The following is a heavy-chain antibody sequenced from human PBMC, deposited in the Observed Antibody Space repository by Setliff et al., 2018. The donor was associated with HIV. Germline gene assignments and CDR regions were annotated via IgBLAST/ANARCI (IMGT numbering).Heavy chain of an antibody. D-gene: IGHD3-10*01. CDR1: GFTFSSYW. CDR2: INTDGSST. J-gene: IGHJ5*02. V-gene: IGHV3-74*01. CDR3: ARGRYRDYYGSGSLNWFDP. Sequence: GGSLRLSCAASGFTFSSYWMHWVRQAPGKGLVWASCINTDGSSTTYVDSVKGRFTISRDNAKNALYLHMNSLRVEDTAVYYYARGRYRDYYGSGSLNWFDPWGQGTLVTVSS.